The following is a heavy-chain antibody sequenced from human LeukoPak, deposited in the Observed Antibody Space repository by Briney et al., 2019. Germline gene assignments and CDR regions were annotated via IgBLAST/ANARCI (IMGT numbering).Heavy chain of an antibody. D-gene: IGHD3-10*01. Sequence: PGGSLRLSCAASGLTFSSYSMNWVRQAPGKGLEGVSSISSSNYIYYADSVKDRFTISRDNAKNSLYLQMNSLRAEDTAVYYCARVPHAMVRGVIITEFYFDYWGQGTLVTVSS. J-gene: IGHJ4*02. CDR3: ARVPHAMVRGVIITEFYFDY. CDR1: GLTFSSYS. V-gene: IGHV3-21*01. CDR2: ISSSNYI.